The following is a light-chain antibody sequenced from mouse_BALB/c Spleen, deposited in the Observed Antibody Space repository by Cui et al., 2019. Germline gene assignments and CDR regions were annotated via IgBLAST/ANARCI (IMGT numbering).Light chain of an antibody. J-gene: IGKJ1*01. CDR2: RAN. Sequence: DIKMTQSPSFRYSSLGERVTITCKASQDINSYLSWFQQKPGKSPKTLIYRANRLVDGVPSRFSGSGSGEDYSLTISSLEYEDMGIYYCLQYDEFPWTFGGGTKLEIK. CDR3: LQYDEFPWT. CDR1: QDINSY. V-gene: IGKV14-111*01.